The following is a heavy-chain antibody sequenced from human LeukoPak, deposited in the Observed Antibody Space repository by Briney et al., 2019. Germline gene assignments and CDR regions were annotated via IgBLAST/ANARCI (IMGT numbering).Heavy chain of an antibody. CDR1: GFTFSSYA. CDR2: ISGSGGST. V-gene: IGHV3-23*01. Sequence: GGSLRLSCAASGFTFSSYAMSWVRQAPGKGLEWVTAISGSGGSTYYADSVKGRFTISRDNSKNTLYLQMNSLRAEDTAVYYCAREITTIVVVITRLFDYWGRGTLVTVSS. D-gene: IGHD3-22*01. CDR3: AREITTIVVVITRLFDY. J-gene: IGHJ4*02.